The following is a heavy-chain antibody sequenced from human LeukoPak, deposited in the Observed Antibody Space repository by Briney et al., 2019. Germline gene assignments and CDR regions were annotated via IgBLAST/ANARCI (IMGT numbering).Heavy chain of an antibody. J-gene: IGHJ6*02. CDR1: GYSFTSYW. V-gene: IGHV5-51*01. CDR2: IYPGDSDT. D-gene: IGHD6-13*01. CDR3: AXXXGXAAAGTTPSSYYYGMDV. Sequence: GESLKISCKGSGYSFTSYWIGWVRQMPGKGLEWMGIIYPGDSDTRYSPSFQGQVTISADKSISTAYLQWSSLKASDTAMYYCAXXXGXAAAGTTPSSYYYGMDVWGQGTTVTVSS.